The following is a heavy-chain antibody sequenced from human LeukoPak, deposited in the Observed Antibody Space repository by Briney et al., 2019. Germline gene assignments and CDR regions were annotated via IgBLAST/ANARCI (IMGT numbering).Heavy chain of an antibody. CDR3: ARAQSYNYYYYGMDV. D-gene: IGHD1-26*01. CDR1: GGSISSYY. J-gene: IGHJ6*02. CDR2: IYYSGST. V-gene: IGHV4-59*01. Sequence: SETLSLTCTVSGGSISSYYWSWIRQPPGKGLEWIGYIYYSGSTNYNPSLKSRVTISVDTSKNQFSLKLSSVTAADTAVYYCARAQSYNYYYYGMDVWGQGTTVIVSS.